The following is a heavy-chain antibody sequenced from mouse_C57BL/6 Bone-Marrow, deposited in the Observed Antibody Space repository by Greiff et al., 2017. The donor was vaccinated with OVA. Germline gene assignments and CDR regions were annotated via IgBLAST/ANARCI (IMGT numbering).Heavy chain of an antibody. J-gene: IGHJ3*01. CDR2: IWWDDDK. Sequence: QVTLKESGPGILQPSQTLSLSCSFSGFSLSTFGMGVGWIRQPSGKGLEWLAHIWWDDDKYYNPALKSRLTISKDTSKNQVFLKIANVDTADTATYYCARIPSYYCGSSYFAYWGQGTLVTVSA. V-gene: IGHV8-8*01. CDR3: ARIPSYYCGSSYFAY. CDR1: GFSLSTFGMG. D-gene: IGHD1-1*01.